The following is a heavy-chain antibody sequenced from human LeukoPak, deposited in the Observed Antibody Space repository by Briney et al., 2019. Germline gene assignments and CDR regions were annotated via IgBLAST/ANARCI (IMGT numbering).Heavy chain of an antibody. D-gene: IGHD4/OR15-4a*01. CDR2: INPNSGGT. CDR1: GYTSTGYY. V-gene: IGHV1-2*02. J-gene: IGHJ3*02. CDR3: ARLLTNYYAFDI. Sequence: ASVKVSCKASGYTSTGYYMHWVRQAPGQGLEWMGWINPNSGGTNYAQKFQGRVTMTRDTSISTAYMELGRLRSDDTAVYYCARLLTNYYAFDIWGQGTMVTVSS.